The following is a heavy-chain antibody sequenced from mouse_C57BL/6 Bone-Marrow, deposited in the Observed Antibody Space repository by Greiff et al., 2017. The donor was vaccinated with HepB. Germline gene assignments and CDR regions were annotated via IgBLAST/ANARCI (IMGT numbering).Heavy chain of an antibody. CDR1: GYTFTSYW. J-gene: IGHJ1*03. Sequence: VQLQQPGAELVMPGASVKLSCKASGYTFTSYWMHWVKQRPGQGLEWIGEIDPSDSNTNYNQKFKGKSTLTVDKSSSTAYMQLSRLTSEDSAVYYCASRGVVGSRGYFDVWGTGTTVTVSS. CDR3: ASRGVVGSRGYFDV. V-gene: IGHV1-69*01. CDR2: IDPSDSNT. D-gene: IGHD1-1*01.